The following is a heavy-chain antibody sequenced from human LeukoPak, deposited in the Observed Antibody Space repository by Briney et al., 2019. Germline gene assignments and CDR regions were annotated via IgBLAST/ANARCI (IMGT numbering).Heavy chain of an antibody. CDR1: GASISSSY. V-gene: IGHV4-59*08. CDR2: IYYIGST. Sequence: PSETLSLTCTVPGASISSSYWSWIRQPPGKGLEWMGYIYYIGSTTYTPSLKSRVTISVDTSKNQFSLKLSSVTAADTAVYYCARHVLDCSGGTCYSTSPFDSWGQGTLVTVSS. J-gene: IGHJ4*02. D-gene: IGHD2-15*01. CDR3: ARHVLDCSGGTCYSTSPFDS.